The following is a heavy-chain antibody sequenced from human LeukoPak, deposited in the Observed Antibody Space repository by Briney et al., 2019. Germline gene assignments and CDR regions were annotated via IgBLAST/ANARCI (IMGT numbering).Heavy chain of an antibody. V-gene: IGHV3-23*01. J-gene: IGHJ6*03. CDR3: AKDSSGYYHDSYYYYMDV. Sequence: GGSLRLSCAASGFTFSNYAMSWVRQAPGKGLEWVSAISGSGGSTYYADSVKGRFTISRDNSKNTLYLQMNSLRAKDTAVYYCAKDSSGYYHDSYYYYMDVWGKGTTVTVSS. CDR2: ISGSGGST. D-gene: IGHD3-22*01. CDR1: GFTFSNYA.